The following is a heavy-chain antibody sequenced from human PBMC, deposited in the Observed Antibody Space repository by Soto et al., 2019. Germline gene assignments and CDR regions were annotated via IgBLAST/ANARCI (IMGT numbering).Heavy chain of an antibody. CDR2: IDWDDDK. D-gene: IGHD2-15*01. CDR3: ARSIGYCSGGSCYYFDY. CDR1: GFSLSTSGMC. V-gene: IGHV2-70*11. Sequence: SGPTLVNPTQTLTLTCTFSGFSLSTSGMCVSWIRQPPGKALEWLARIDWDDDKYYSTSLKTRLTISKDTSKNQVVLTMTNMDPVDTATYYCARSIGYCSGGSCYYFDYWGQGTLVTVS. J-gene: IGHJ4*02.